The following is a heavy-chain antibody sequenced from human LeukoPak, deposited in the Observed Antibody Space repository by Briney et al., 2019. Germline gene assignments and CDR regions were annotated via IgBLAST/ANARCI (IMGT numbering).Heavy chain of an antibody. V-gene: IGHV1-69*13. Sequence: GASVKVSCKASGGTFSSYAISWVRQAPGQGLEWMGGIIPIFGTANYAQKFQGGVTITADESTSTAYMELSSLRSEDTTVYYCARDEIKRDYQGYYYGMDVWGQGTTVTVSS. CDR2: IIPIFGTA. J-gene: IGHJ6*02. CDR3: ARDEIKRDYQGYYYGMDV. CDR1: GGTFSSYA. D-gene: IGHD4-11*01.